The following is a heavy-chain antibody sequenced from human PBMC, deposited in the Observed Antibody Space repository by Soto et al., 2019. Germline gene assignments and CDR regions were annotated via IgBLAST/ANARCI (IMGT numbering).Heavy chain of an antibody. J-gene: IGHJ5*02. V-gene: IGHV1-69*04. D-gene: IGHD3-22*01. CDR1: GGTFSSYT. CDR3: ARDDSSGPGGNWFDP. CDR2: IIPILGIA. Sequence: SVKLSCKASGGTFSSYTISWVRQAPGQGLEWMGRIIPILGIANYAQKFQGRVTITADKSTSTAYMELSSLRSEDTAVYYCARDDSSGPGGNWFDPWGQGTLVTVSS.